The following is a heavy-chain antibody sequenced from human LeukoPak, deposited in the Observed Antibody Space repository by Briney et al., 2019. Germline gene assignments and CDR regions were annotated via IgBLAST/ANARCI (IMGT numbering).Heavy chain of an antibody. CDR1: GFTFSSYA. J-gene: IGHJ1*01. D-gene: IGHD3-10*01. CDR3: AKGWFGEMIPPEYFQH. CDR2: ISGSGGST. Sequence: GGSLRLSCAASGFTFSSYAMSWVRQAPGKGLEWVSAISGSGGSTYYADSVKGRFTISRDNSKNTLYLQMNSLRAEDTAVYYCAKGWFGEMIPPEYFQHWGQGTLVTVSS. V-gene: IGHV3-23*01.